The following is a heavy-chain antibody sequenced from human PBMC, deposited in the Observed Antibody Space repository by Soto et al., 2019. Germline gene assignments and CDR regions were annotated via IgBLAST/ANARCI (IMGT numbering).Heavy chain of an antibody. CDR3: TTDTSSSSSEDYYYGMDV. Sequence: GGSLRLSCAASGFTFSNAWMNWVRQAPGKGLEWVDRIKSKTDGGTTDYAAPVKGRFTISRDDSKNTLYLQMNSLKTEDTAVYYCTTDTSSSSSEDYYYGMDVWGKGTTVTVSS. CDR1: GFTFSNAW. V-gene: IGHV3-15*07. CDR2: IKSKTDGGTT. D-gene: IGHD6-6*01. J-gene: IGHJ6*04.